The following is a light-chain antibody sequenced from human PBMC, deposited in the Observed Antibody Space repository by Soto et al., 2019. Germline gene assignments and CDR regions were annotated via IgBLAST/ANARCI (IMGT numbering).Light chain of an antibody. CDR1: QSVSSNY. V-gene: IGKV3-20*01. J-gene: IGKJ4*01. CDR2: GAS. Sequence: EIVLTQSPGTLSLSPGERATLSCRASQSVSSNYLAWYQQKPGQAPRLLIYGASSRATGIPDRFSGSGSGTDLTLTISRLEPEDFVVYYCQQYGSSPPLTFGGGTKVDI. CDR3: QQYGSSPPLT.